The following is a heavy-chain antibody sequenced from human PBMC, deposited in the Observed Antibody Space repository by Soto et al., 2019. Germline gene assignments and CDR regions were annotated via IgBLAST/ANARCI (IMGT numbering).Heavy chain of an antibody. V-gene: IGHV1-69*02. D-gene: IGHD2-2*01. CDR1: GGTFSSYT. CDR3: ARVPPHYILVVPAADY. J-gene: IGHJ4*02. Sequence: QVQLVQSGAEVKKPGSSVKVSCKASGGTFSSYTISWVRQAPGQGLEWMGRIIPILGIANYAQKFQGRVTITADKSTSTAYIELSSLRSEDTAVYYCARVPPHYILVVPAADYWGQGTLVTVSS. CDR2: IIPILGIA.